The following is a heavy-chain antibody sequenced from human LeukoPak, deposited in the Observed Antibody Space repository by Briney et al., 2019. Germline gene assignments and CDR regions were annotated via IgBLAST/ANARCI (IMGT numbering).Heavy chain of an antibody. V-gene: IGHV3-11*01. D-gene: IGHD6-13*01. CDR2: ISSSGSTI. CDR1: GFTFSDYY. CDR3: ARDSSSWYRNFDY. Sequence: PGGSLRLSCAASGFTFSDYYISWIRQAPGKGLERVSYISSSGSTIYYADSVKGRFTISRDNAKNSLYLQMNSLRAEDTAVYYCARDSSSWYRNFDYWGQGTLVTVSS. J-gene: IGHJ4*02.